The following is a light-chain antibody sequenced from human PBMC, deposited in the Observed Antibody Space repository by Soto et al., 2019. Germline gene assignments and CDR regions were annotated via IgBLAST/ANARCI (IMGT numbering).Light chain of an antibody. CDR1: SSDVGGYNY. V-gene: IGLV2-11*01. Sequence: QSALTQPRSVSGSPGQSVTISCTGTSSDVGGYNYVSWYQQHPGKAPKLMIYDVSKRPSGVPDRFSGSKSGNTASLTISGLQADDEDDYYCSSYAGSYTVVFGGGTKLTVL. CDR3: SSYAGSYTVV. CDR2: DVS. J-gene: IGLJ3*02.